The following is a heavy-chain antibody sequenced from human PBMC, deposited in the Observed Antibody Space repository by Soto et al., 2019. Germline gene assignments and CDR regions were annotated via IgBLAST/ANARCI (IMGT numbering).Heavy chain of an antibody. CDR2: ISSSSSYI. J-gene: IGHJ5*02. Sequence: PGGSLRLSCAASGFTFSSYSMNWVRQAPGKGLEWVSSISSSSSYIYYADSVKGRFTISRDNAKNSLYLQMNSLRAEDTAVYYCAKGSEHSGSYLYNWFDPWGQGTLVTVSS. D-gene: IGHD1-26*01. CDR1: GFTFSSYS. V-gene: IGHV3-21*04. CDR3: AKGSEHSGSYLYNWFDP.